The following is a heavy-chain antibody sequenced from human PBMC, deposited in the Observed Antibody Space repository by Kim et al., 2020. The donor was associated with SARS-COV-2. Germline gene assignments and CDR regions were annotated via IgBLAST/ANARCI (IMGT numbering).Heavy chain of an antibody. CDR3: AKDVSFRLLGENFDY. Sequence: GGSLRLSCAASGFTFSSYGMHWVRQAPGKGLEWVAVISYDGSNKYYADSVKGRFTISRDNSKNTLYLQMNSLRAEDTAVYYCAKDVSFRLLGENFDYWGQGTLVTVSS. D-gene: IGHD2-21*01. CDR2: ISYDGSNK. V-gene: IGHV3-30*18. CDR1: GFTFSSYG. J-gene: IGHJ4*02.